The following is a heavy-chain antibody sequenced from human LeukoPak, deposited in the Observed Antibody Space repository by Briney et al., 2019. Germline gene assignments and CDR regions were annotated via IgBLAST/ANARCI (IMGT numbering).Heavy chain of an antibody. CDR3: ARDLGSSSLGYFDY. J-gene: IGHJ4*02. V-gene: IGHV4-61*02. D-gene: IGHD6-6*01. CDR1: GGSISSGSYY. CDR2: IYTSGST. Sequence: SQTLSLTCTASGGSISSGSYYWSWIRQPAGKGLEWIGRIYTSGSTNYNPSLKSRVTISVDTSKNQFSLKLSSVTAADTAVYYCARDLGSSSLGYFDYWDQGTLVTVSS.